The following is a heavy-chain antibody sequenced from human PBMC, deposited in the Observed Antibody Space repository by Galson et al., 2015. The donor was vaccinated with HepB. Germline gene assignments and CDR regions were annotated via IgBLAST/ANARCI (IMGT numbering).Heavy chain of an antibody. CDR2: INQDGSEK. CDR1: EFTFSNYW. D-gene: IGHD1-20*01. V-gene: IGHV3-7*04. CDR3: TRGIVTGIDYFDY. Sequence: SLRLSCAASEFTFSNYWMTWVRQAPGKGLEWVANINQDGSEKYYVDSVKGRFTVSRDNAENSLYLQMNSLRPEDTAVYYCTRGIVTGIDYFDYWGQGILVTVSS. J-gene: IGHJ4*02.